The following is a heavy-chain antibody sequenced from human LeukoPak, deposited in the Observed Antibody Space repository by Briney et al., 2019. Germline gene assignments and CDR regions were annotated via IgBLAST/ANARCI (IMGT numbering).Heavy chain of an antibody. V-gene: IGHV4-59*01. D-gene: IGHD6-6*01. CDR1: GGSISSYY. J-gene: IGHJ4*02. CDR2: IYYSGKT. Sequence: SETLSLTCTVSGGSISSYYWSWLRQPPGKGLEWIGYIYYSGKTDYNPSLKSRVTTSVDTSKNQFSLNLTSVAAADTAVYYCARDRGYSNSYYFDYWGQGTLVTVSS. CDR3: ARDRGYSNSYYFDY.